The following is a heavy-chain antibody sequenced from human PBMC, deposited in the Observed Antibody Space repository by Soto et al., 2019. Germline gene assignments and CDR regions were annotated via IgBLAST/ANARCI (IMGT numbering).Heavy chain of an antibody. J-gene: IGHJ4*02. CDR2: IYWDDDK. D-gene: IGHD2-15*01. V-gene: IGHV2-5*02. CDR3: AHRREDRGGLGNFDY. Sequence: QITLKESGPTLVKPTQTLTLTCTFSGFSLSTRGVGVGWIRQPPGKALDWLALIYWDDDKRYSPSLRSRLTITKDTSKNQVVLTMTNMDPVDTATYYCAHRREDRGGLGNFDYWGQGTLVTVSS. CDR1: GFSLSTRGVG.